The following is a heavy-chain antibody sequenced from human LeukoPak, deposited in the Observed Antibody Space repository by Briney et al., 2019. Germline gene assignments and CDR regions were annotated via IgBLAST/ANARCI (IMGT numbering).Heavy chain of an antibody. CDR2: IYYSGST. CDR3: ARSYSYGYYYYYGMDV. CDR1: GGSISSGGYY. J-gene: IGHJ6*04. V-gene: IGHV4-31*03. Sequence: SQTLSLTCTVSGGSISSGGYYWSWIRQHPGKGLEWIGYIYYSGSTYYNPSLKSRVTISVDTSKNQFSLKLSSVTAADTAVYYCARSYSYGYYYYYGMDVRGKGTTVTVSS. D-gene: IGHD5-18*01.